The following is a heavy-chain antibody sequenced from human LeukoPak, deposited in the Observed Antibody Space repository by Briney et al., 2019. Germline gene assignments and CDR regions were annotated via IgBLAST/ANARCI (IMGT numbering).Heavy chain of an antibody. V-gene: IGHV4-34*01. J-gene: IGHJ4*02. CDR2: INHSGST. D-gene: IGHD6-19*01. CDR3: ARGDSSGCTFDH. Sequence: PSETLSLTCAVYGGSFSGYYWSWIRQPPGKGLEWIGEINHSGSTNYNPSLKSRVTISVDTSKNQFSLKLSSVTAADTAVYYCARGDSSGCTFDHWGQGTLVTVYS. CDR1: GGSFSGYY.